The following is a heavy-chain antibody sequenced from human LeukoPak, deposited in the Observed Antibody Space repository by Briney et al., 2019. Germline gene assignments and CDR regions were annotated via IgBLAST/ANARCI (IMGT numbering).Heavy chain of an antibody. CDR1: GFTLSDSF. Sequence: GGSLTLSCAASGFTLSDSFMSWVRQAPGRGLAGVGRSRIYADRYTPEYAPPVKSRSTISRDESKYSLYLQISRLDTEDAAVYYCATSSWYRLAYWGQGSLVTVSS. V-gene: IGHV3-72*01. D-gene: IGHD6-13*01. CDR3: ATSSWYRLAY. J-gene: IGHJ4*02. CDR2: SRIYADRYTP.